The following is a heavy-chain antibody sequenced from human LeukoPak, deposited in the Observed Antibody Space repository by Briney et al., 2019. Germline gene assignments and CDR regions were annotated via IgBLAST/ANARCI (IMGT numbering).Heavy chain of an antibody. Sequence: SGPTLVNSTQTLTLTCTLSGLSLSTSGVGVGWIRQPPGKALEWLALIYWNDEKRYSPSLKSRLTITTDTSKIQVVLAMNNVDPVDKATYYCAHTQYYYDSGGVDDGFDIWGQGTMVTVSS. D-gene: IGHD3-22*01. CDR3: AHTQYYYDSGGVDDGFDI. V-gene: IGHV2-5*01. CDR2: IYWNDEK. CDR1: GLSLSTSGVG. J-gene: IGHJ3*02.